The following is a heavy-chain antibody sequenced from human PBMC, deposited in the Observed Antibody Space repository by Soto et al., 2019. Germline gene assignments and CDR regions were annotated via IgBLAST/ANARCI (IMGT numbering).Heavy chain of an antibody. Sequence: SETLSLTCAVYGGSFSGYYWSWIRQPPGKGLEWIGEINHSGSTNYNPSLKSRVTISVDTSKNQFSLQLSSVTAADTAVYYCARDRRERITIFGVVKKTPLFDYWGQGTLVTVSS. CDR3: ARDRRERITIFGVVKKTPLFDY. CDR1: GGSFSGYY. D-gene: IGHD3-3*01. J-gene: IGHJ4*02. CDR2: INHSGST. V-gene: IGHV4-34*01.